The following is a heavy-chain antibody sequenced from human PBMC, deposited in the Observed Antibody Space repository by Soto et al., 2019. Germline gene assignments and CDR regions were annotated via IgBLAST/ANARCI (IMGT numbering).Heavy chain of an antibody. J-gene: IGHJ6*03. CDR1: GFSFSDYW. Sequence: EVQLVESGGGLIQPGGSLRLSCVASGFSFSDYWIHWVRQAPGKGLVWVASIKGDESTTNYADFVMGRFSISRDNAKNTVSLQLIRLRGDDTAVYYCARGGWRAYYMDVWGKGATVSVSS. V-gene: IGHV3-74*01. CDR3: ARGGWRAYYMDV. D-gene: IGHD6-19*01. CDR2: IKGDESTT.